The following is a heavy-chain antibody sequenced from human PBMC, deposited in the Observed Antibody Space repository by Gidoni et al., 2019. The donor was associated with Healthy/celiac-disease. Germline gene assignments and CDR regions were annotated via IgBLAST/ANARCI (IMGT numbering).Heavy chain of an antibody. V-gene: IGHV3-21*01. Sequence: EVQLVESGGGPVKPGGSLILSCAASVLTVSIYSMNWVRQAPGKGLEWVSSISSSSSYIYYADSVKGRFTISRDNAKNSLYLQMNSLRAEDTAVYYCARVRAAGNLGDAFDIWGQGTMVTVSS. J-gene: IGHJ3*02. CDR1: VLTVSIYS. CDR3: ARVRAAGNLGDAFDI. D-gene: IGHD6-13*01. CDR2: ISSSSSYI.